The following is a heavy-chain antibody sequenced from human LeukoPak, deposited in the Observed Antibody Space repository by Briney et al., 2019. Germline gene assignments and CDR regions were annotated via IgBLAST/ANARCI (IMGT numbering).Heavy chain of an antibody. V-gene: IGHV1-69*02. D-gene: IGHD3-10*01. CDR1: GGTFSSYT. CDR3: ASITMVRGVIEGFDP. J-gene: IGHJ5*02. Sequence: SVKVSCKASGGTFSSYTISWVRQAPGQGLEWMGRIIPILGIANYAQKFQGRATITADKSTSTAYMELSSLRSEDTAVYYCASITMVRGVIEGFDPWGQGTLVTVSS. CDR2: IIPILGIA.